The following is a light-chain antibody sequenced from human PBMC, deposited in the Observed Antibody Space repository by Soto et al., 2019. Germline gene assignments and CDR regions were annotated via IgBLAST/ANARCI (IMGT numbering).Light chain of an antibody. CDR3: QQYNNWPQT. V-gene: IGKV3-15*01. Sequence: QSSATLCVYPGERPTVSWWASQSVSNYLAWYQQKPGQAPRLLIYGASTRASGIPARFSGSGSGTEFTLTISSLQSEDFAVYYCQQYNNWPQTFGQGTKVDI. CDR2: GAS. J-gene: IGKJ1*01. CDR1: QSVSNY.